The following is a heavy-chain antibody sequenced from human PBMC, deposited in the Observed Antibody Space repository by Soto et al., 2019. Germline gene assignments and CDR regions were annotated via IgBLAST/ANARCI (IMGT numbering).Heavy chain of an antibody. V-gene: IGHV1-3*01. J-gene: IGHJ2*01. Sequence: QVQLVQSGAEVKKPGASVKVSCKASGYTFTSYAMHWVRQAPGQRLEWMGWINAGNGNTKYSQKFQGRVTITRDTSGSTAYMELSSLRSEDTAVYYCARASVVTPLWYFDLWGRGTLVTVSS. CDR1: GYTFTSYA. CDR3: ARASVVTPLWYFDL. D-gene: IGHD2-15*01. CDR2: INAGNGNT.